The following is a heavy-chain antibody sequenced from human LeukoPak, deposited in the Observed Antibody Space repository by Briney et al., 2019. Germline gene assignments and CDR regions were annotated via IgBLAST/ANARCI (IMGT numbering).Heavy chain of an antibody. V-gene: IGHV3-53*05. CDR1: GFTVSSNY. Sequence: GGSLRLSCAASGFTVSSNYMSWVRQAPGKGLEWVSIIYSGGSTFYADSVKGRFTISRDNSKNTLYLQMNSLRAEDTAVYYCAKAGDQLLNYYYYMDVWGKGTTVTISS. D-gene: IGHD2-2*01. CDR3: AKAGDQLLNYYYYMDV. CDR2: IYSGGST. J-gene: IGHJ6*03.